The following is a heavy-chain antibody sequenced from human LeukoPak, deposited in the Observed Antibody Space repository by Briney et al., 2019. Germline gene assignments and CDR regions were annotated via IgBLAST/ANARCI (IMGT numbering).Heavy chain of an antibody. CDR1: GFTFSSYA. Sequence: GRSLRLSCAASGFTFSSYALHWVRQAPGKGLEWVAVISHDGSNKYYADSVKGRFTISRDNSKNTLYLQMNSLRAEDTAVYYCAKAGWLRLRPPAFDYWGQGTLVTVSS. D-gene: IGHD5-12*01. J-gene: IGHJ4*02. CDR3: AKAGWLRLRPPAFDY. CDR2: ISHDGSNK. V-gene: IGHV3-30-3*01.